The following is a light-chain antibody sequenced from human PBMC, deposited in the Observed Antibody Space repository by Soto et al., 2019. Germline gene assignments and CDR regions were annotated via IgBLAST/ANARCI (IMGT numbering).Light chain of an antibody. J-gene: IGKJ1*01. CDR3: QEYNTWPWT. CDR2: GAS. CDR1: QSVSSN. V-gene: IGKV3-15*01. Sequence: EIVMTQSPATLSVSPGERATLSCRASQSVSSNLAWYQQKPGQAPRLLIYGASTRATGIPARFSGSGSGTEFSLTINSLQSEDFAVYYCQEYNTWPWTFGQGTKVDNK.